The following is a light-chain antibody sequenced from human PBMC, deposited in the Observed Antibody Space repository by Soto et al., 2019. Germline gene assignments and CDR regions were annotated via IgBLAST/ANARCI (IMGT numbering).Light chain of an antibody. CDR1: QSLSSSY. CDR3: QQYGGSMT. Sequence: EIVLTQSPGTLSLSPGDTATLSCRASQSLSSSYLAWYQQRPGQAPRLLIYGASSRATGIPDRFSGSGSGTDFILTISRLDPEDFAVYYCQQYGGSMTFGQGTRLEIE. CDR2: GAS. V-gene: IGKV3-20*01. J-gene: IGKJ5*01.